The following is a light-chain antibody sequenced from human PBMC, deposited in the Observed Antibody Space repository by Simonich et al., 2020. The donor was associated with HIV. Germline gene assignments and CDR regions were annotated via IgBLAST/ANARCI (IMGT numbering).Light chain of an antibody. J-gene: IGLJ2*01. CDR2: YDD. Sequence: QSVLTQPPSVSEAPSQRVTISCSGINSNIGTNAVNWYQQLPGKAPKLLIYYDDLLPSGVSDRFSGSRSGTSASLAISGLQSEDEADYYCAVWDDSLSGHVVFGGGTKLTVL. CDR3: AVWDDSLSGHVV. CDR1: NSNIGTNA. V-gene: IGLV1-36*01.